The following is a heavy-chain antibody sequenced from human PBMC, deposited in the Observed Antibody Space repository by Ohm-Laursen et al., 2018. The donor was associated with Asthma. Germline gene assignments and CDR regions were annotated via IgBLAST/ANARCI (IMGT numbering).Heavy chain of an antibody. D-gene: IGHD3-9*01. Sequence: SLRLSCGASGFTFRSDDMHWVRQAPVKGLEWVAVISYDGSNEYYADSVRGRSTISRDNSTNTLYLQVNSLRAEDTAVYYCARDLLTELVVPGYWGQGTLVTVSS. CDR1: GFTFRSDD. J-gene: IGHJ4*02. V-gene: IGHV3-30*03. CDR3: ARDLLTELVVPGY. CDR2: ISYDGSNE.